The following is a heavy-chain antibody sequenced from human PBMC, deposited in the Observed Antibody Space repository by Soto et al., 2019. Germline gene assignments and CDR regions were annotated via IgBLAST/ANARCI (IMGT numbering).Heavy chain of an antibody. CDR2: IKSKTDGGTT. Sequence: GGSLRLSCAASGFTFSNAWMSWVRQAPGKGLEWVGRIKSKTDGGTTDYAVPVKGRFTISRDDSKNTLYLQMNSLKTEDTAVYYCTTRGRADYDFWSGYDYWGQGTLVTVSS. D-gene: IGHD3-3*01. J-gene: IGHJ4*02. CDR3: TTRGRADYDFWSGYDY. V-gene: IGHV3-15*01. CDR1: GFTFSNAW.